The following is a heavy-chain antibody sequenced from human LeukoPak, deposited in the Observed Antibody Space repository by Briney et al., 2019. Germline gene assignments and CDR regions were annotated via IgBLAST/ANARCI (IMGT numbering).Heavy chain of an antibody. CDR2: ISSSSIYI. CDR1: GFTFSSYS. V-gene: IGHV3-21*01. CDR3: ARDLGGWVFDY. Sequence: GGSLRLSCAASGFTFSSYSMNWVRQAPGKGLEWVSSISSSSIYIYYADSVKGRFTISRDNAKNSLYLQMNSLRAEDTAVYYCARDLGGWVFDYWGQGTLVTVSS. D-gene: IGHD2-15*01. J-gene: IGHJ4*02.